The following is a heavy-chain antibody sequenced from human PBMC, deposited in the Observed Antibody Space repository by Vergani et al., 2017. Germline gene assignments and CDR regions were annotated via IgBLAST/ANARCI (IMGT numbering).Heavy chain of an antibody. CDR1: GFTFSSYG. CDR3: AKLGTSSERFDY. Sequence: QVQLVESGGGVVQPGRSLRLSCAASGFTFSSYGMHWVRQAPGKGLEWVAVISYDGSNKYYADSVKGRFTISRENSKNTLYLQMNSLRAEDTAVYYCAKLGTSSERFDYWGQGTLVTVSS. V-gene: IGHV3-30*18. D-gene: IGHD2-2*01. CDR2: ISYDGSNK. J-gene: IGHJ4*02.